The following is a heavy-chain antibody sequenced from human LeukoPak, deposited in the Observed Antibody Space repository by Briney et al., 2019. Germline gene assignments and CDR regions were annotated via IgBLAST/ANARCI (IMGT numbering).Heavy chain of an antibody. D-gene: IGHD6-19*01. V-gene: IGHV3-23*01. J-gene: IGHJ4*02. CDR3: AKDSPYSSGWYLDY. CDR2: ISGSGGST. Sequence: GGSLRLSCAASAFTFSSYAMSWVRQAPGKGLEWVSAISGSGGSTYYADSVKGRFTVSRDNSKNTLYLQMNSLRAEDTAVYYCAKDSPYSSGWYLDYWGQGTLVTVSS. CDR1: AFTFSSYA.